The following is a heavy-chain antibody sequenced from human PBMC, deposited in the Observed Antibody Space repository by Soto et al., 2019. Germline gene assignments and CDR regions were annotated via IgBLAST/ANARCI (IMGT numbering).Heavy chain of an antibody. CDR1: GFTFSSYS. Sequence: GGSLRLSCAASGFTFSSYSMNWVRQAPGKGLEWVSSISSSSSYIYYADSVKGRFTISRDNAKNSLYLQMNSLRAEDTAVYYCARDSGIAARMVDYWGQGTLVTVSS. J-gene: IGHJ4*02. CDR3: ARDSGIAARMVDY. V-gene: IGHV3-21*01. CDR2: ISSSSSYI. D-gene: IGHD6-6*01.